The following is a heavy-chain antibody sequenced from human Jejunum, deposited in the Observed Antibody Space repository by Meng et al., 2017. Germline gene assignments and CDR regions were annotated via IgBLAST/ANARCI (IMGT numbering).Heavy chain of an antibody. CDR3: TRQIEHSGGYFDY. CDR1: GFTFSGSA. Sequence: GGSLRLSCTASGFTFSGSAMHWVRQASGKGLEWVGRIRSKANNYATAYAASMKGRFTVSRDDSENTAYLQLNSLETEDTAVYHCTRQIEHSGGYFDYWGQGTLVTVSS. J-gene: IGHJ4*02. V-gene: IGHV3-73*01. CDR2: IRSKANNYAT. D-gene: IGHD3-16*01.